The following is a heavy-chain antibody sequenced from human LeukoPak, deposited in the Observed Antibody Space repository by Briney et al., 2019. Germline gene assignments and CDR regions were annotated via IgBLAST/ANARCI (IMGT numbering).Heavy chain of an antibody. V-gene: IGHV4-34*01. CDR2: INHSGST. J-gene: IGHJ5*02. Sequence: ASETLSLTCAVYGGSFSGYYWSWIRQPPGKGLEWIGEINHSGSTNYNPSLKSRVTISVDTSKNQFSLKLSSVTAADTAVYYCARGFFSTSSSPNLRCFDPWGQGTLVTVSS. CDR3: ARGFFSTSSSPNLRCFDP. D-gene: IGHD4-17*01. CDR1: GGSFSGYY.